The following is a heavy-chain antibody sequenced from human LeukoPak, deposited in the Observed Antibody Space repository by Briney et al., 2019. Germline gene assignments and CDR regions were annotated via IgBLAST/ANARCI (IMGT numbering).Heavy chain of an antibody. CDR2: MNPNSGNT. J-gene: IGHJ3*02. CDR1: VYTFTSYD. V-gene: IGHV1-8*01. Sequence: GASVKVSCKTSVYTFTSYDIYWARHAPGQGLEWMGMMNPNSGNTGYAQKFQGRVTMTRNTSISTAYMELSSLRSDDTAVYYCARGRPKYSPRAFDIWGQGTMVTVSS. CDR3: ARGRPKYSPRAFDI. D-gene: IGHD5-12*01.